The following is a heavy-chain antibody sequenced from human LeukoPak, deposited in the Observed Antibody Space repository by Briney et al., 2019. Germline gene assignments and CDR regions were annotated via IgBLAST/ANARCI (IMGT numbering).Heavy chain of an antibody. Sequence: QAGGSLRLSCAASGFTFSSYAMHWVRQAPGKGLEWVANIKQDGSEKYYVDSVKGRFTISRDNAKNSLYLQMNSLRAEDTAVYYCARGIYDFWSGYPNYFDYWGQGTLVTVSS. CDR2: IKQDGSEK. J-gene: IGHJ4*02. CDR3: ARGIYDFWSGYPNYFDY. CDR1: GFTFSSYA. V-gene: IGHV3-7*01. D-gene: IGHD3-3*01.